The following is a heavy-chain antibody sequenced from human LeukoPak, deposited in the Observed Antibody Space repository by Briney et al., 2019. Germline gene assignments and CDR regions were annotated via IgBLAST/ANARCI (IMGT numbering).Heavy chain of an antibody. J-gene: IGHJ6*02. CDR1: GYTFTSYG. V-gene: IGHV1-18*01. Sequence: ASVKVSCKASGYTFTSYGIRWVRQAPGQGLEWMGWISAYNGNTNYAQKLQGRVTMTTDTSTSTAYMELRSLRSDDTAVYYCARGADCSGGSCYRLVYYYYYGMDVWGQGTTVTVSS. CDR3: ARGADCSGGSCYRLVYYYYYGMDV. D-gene: IGHD2-15*01. CDR2: ISAYNGNT.